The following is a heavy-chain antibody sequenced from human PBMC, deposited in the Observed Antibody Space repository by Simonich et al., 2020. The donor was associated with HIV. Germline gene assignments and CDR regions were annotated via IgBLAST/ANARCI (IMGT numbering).Heavy chain of an antibody. D-gene: IGHD3-16*01. Sequence: QGQLVQSGAEVKQPGASVKVSCKASGYTYINYGINWVRQAPGQGLEWMGRITLYYGNTDTAQKCRGRLTLTTDTSTTTAYMELRSLRSDDTAVYYCARGNPFYDYWGQGTLVTVSS. CDR2: ITLYYGNT. CDR1: GYTYINYG. V-gene: IGHV1-18*01. J-gene: IGHJ4*02. CDR3: ARGNPFYDY.